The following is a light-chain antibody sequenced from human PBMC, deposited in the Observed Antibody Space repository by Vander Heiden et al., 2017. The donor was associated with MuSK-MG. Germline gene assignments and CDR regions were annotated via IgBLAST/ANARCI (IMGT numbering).Light chain of an antibody. Sequence: MVLPQSPGTLSLSPGERATLSCWASQSVSSYLAWYQQKPGQAPRLLIYDASNRATGIPARFSGSGSGTDFTLTISSLEPEDFAVYYCQHRTSWPITFGQGTRLEIK. CDR1: QSVSSY. V-gene: IGKV3-11*01. CDR3: QHRTSWPIT. J-gene: IGKJ5*01. CDR2: DAS.